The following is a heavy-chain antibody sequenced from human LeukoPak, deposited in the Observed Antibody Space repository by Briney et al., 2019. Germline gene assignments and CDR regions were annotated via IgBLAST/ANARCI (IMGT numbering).Heavy chain of an antibody. CDR2: IYYSGST. Sequence: PSETLSLTCTVSGGSISSYYWSWIRQPPGKGLEWIGYIYYSGSTNYNPSLKSRVTISVDTSKNQFSLKLSSVTAADTAVYYCVSGRYCSGGSCYGIPNYWGQGTLVTVSS. CDR1: GGSISSYY. D-gene: IGHD2-15*01. V-gene: IGHV4-59*08. J-gene: IGHJ4*02. CDR3: VSGRYCSGGSCYGIPNY.